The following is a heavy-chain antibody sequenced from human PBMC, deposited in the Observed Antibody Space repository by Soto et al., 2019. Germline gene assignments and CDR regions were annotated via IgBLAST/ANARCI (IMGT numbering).Heavy chain of an antibody. V-gene: IGHV4-59*01. CDR1: GGSISSYY. CDR2: IYYSGST. Sequence: SETLSLTCTVSGGSISSYYWSWIRQPPGKGLEWIGYIYYSGSTNYNPSLKSRVTISVDTSKNQFSLKLSSVTAADKAVYYYERQRATIVLVPAAIWFAPWGQGTLVTVSS. J-gene: IGHJ5*02. D-gene: IGHD2-2*01. CDR3: ERQRATIVLVPAAIWFAP.